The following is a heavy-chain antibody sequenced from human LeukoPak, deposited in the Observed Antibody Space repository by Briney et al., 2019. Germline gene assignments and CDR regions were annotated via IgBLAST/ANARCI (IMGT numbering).Heavy chain of an antibody. D-gene: IGHD3-3*01. J-gene: IGHJ4*02. CDR3: AKADYYDFWRGYFDY. Sequence: PGGSLRLSCAASGFTFSSYAMSWVRQAPGKGLEWVSAISGSGGSTYYADSVKGRFTISRDNSKNTLYLQMNSLRAEDTAVYYCAKADYYDFWRGYFDYWGQGTLVTVSS. CDR1: GFTFSSYA. CDR2: ISGSGGST. V-gene: IGHV3-23*01.